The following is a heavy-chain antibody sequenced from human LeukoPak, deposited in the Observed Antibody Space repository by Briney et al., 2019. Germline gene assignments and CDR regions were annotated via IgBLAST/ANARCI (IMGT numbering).Heavy chain of an antibody. J-gene: IGHJ4*02. CDR3: ARDRYDILTGYSYFDY. V-gene: IGHV3-21*05. CDR1: GFTFSSYE. CDR2: ISSSSSYI. Sequence: GGSLRLSCAASGFTFSSYEMNWVRQAPGKGLEWVSYISSSSSYIYYADSVKGRFTISRDNAKNSLYLQMNSLRAEDTAVYYCARDRYDILTGYSYFDYWGQGTLVTVSS. D-gene: IGHD3-9*01.